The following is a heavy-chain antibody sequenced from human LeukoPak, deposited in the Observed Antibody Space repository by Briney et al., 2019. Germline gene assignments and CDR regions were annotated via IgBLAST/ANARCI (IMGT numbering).Heavy chain of an antibody. V-gene: IGHV3-30-3*01. Sequence: PGGSLRLSCAASGFTFSSYAMHWVRQAPGKGLEWVAVISYDGSNKYYADSVKGRFTISRDNSKNTLYLQMNSLRAEDTAVYYCARGAAGPRDWGQGTLVTVSS. J-gene: IGHJ4*02. CDR2: ISYDGSNK. CDR3: ARGAAGPRD. D-gene: IGHD6-13*01. CDR1: GFTFSSYA.